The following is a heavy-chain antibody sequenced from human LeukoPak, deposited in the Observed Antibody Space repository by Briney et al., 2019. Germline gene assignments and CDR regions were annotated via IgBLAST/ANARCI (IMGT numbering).Heavy chain of an antibody. CDR2: INHSGST. CDR1: GGSFSGYY. J-gene: IGHJ6*03. D-gene: IGHD5-24*01. CDR3: AREGRYRYGYNEYHSYMDI. V-gene: IGHV4-34*01. Sequence: NSSETLSLTCAVYGGSFSGYYWSWIRQPPGKGLEWIGEINHSGSTNYNPSLKSRVTISVDTSKNQFSLKLSSVTAAETAVYYCAREGRYRYGYNEYHSYMDIWGKGTTVTVSS.